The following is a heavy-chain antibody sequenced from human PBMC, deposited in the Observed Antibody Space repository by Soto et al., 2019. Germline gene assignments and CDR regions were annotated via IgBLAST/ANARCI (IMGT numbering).Heavy chain of an antibody. CDR3: AKIVATSQGLGYYNYHGVDV. V-gene: IGHV1-69*06. CDR1: GYHFSTFT. Sequence: CQRSGYHFSTFTIRWVQQAPVQGLGWMGGIIPIFGTTHYAQQFQGRVTILADKSTSTAYMELSSLRSEDTAVYYCAKIVATSQGLGYYNYHGVDVRCQGTTVTVSS. CDR2: IIPIFGTT. J-gene: IGHJ6*02. D-gene: IGHD5-12*01.